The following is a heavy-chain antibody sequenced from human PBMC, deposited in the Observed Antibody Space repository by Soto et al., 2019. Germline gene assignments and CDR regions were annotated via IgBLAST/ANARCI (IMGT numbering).Heavy chain of an antibody. Sequence: PGGSLRLSCAASGFTFSSYAMSWVRQAPGKGLEWVSAISGSGDSTYYADSVKGRFTISRDNSKNTLYLQMNSLRAEDTAVYYCAKDLEGIAVAGTGVDYWGQGTLVTVSS. D-gene: IGHD6-19*01. CDR1: GFTFSSYA. CDR2: ISGSGDST. J-gene: IGHJ4*02. CDR3: AKDLEGIAVAGTGVDY. V-gene: IGHV3-23*01.